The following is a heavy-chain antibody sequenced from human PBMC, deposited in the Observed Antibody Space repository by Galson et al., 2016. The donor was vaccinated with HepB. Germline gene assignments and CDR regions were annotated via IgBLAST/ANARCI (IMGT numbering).Heavy chain of an antibody. CDR2: IKQDGSDK. Sequence: LRLSCAASGFTFSSHWMSWVRQAPGKGLEWVANIKQDGSDKHYVDSVKGRFTISRDNAKNSLYLEMNSLRAEDTAVFYCARGEGGYFYGSSNYYHYGLDVWGQGTTVTVS. J-gene: IGHJ6*02. D-gene: IGHD3-10*01. CDR3: ARGEGGYFYGSSNYYHYGLDV. CDR1: GFTFSSHW. V-gene: IGHV3-7*01.